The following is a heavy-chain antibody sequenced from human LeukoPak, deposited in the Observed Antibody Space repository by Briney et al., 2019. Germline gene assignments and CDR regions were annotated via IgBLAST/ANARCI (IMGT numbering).Heavy chain of an antibody. V-gene: IGHV4-61*02. J-gene: IGHJ4*02. Sequence: SETLSLTCTVSGDSISSGSYYWSWLRQPAGKGLEWIGRIYGRGGSNYNPSLKSRVTISIDKSKNQFSLKLSSVTAADTAVYYCARVDSSNWYEYRGYFDYWGQGTLVTVSS. CDR3: ARVDSSNWYEYRGYFDY. CDR1: GDSISSGSYY. CDR2: IYGRGGS. D-gene: IGHD6-13*01.